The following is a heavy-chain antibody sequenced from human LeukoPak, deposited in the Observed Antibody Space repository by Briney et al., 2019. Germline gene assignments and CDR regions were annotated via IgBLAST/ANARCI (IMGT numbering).Heavy chain of an antibody. V-gene: IGHV4-61*02. CDR1: GGSISSGTYY. D-gene: IGHD4-11*01. CDR2: IYTHGTT. J-gene: IGHJ4*02. Sequence: SETLSLTCTVSGGSISSGTYYWSWIRQPAGKGLEWIGRIYTHGTTNYNPSLKSRVTISVDTSKNQFSLKLSSVTAADTAVYYYARGYSNYALDYWGQGTLVTVSS. CDR3: ARGYSNYALDY.